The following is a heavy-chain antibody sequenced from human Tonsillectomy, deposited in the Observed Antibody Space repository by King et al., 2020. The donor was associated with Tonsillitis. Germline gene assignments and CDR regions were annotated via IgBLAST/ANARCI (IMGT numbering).Heavy chain of an antibody. D-gene: IGHD6-25*01. J-gene: IGHJ3*02. CDR2: ISGDGDST. CDR1: GFTLRSYA. V-gene: IGHV3-23*04. Sequence: VQLVESGGGLVQPGGSLRLSCAASGFTLRSYAMSWDRQAPGKGLEWVSAISGDGDSTFFADSVKGRFTISRDNSMNTLYLQMDSLRAEDTAIYYCAKDFGYPPDAFDIWGQGTMVTVSS. CDR3: AKDFGYPPDAFDI.